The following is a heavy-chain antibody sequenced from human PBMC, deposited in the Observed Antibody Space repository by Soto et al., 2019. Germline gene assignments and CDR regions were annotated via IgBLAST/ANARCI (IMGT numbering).Heavy chain of an antibody. Sequence: GGSLRLSCAASGFTFSSYDMHWVRQATGKGLEWVSAIGTAGDTYYPGSVKGRFTISRENAKNSLYLQMNSLRAEDTAVYYCARDNWAYGMDVWGQGTTVTVSS. D-gene: IGHD3-16*01. CDR3: ARDNWAYGMDV. CDR2: IGTAGDT. J-gene: IGHJ6*02. V-gene: IGHV3-13*01. CDR1: GFTFSSYD.